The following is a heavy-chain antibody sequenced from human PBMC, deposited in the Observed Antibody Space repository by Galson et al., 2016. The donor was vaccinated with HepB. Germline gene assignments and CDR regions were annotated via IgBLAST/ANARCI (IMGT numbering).Heavy chain of an antibody. CDR2: VNAANGDT. CDR1: GYTFTTYA. CDR3: ARGHIVATVDYYYYGLDV. V-gene: IGHV1-3*01. Sequence: SVKVSCKASGYTFTTYAMYWVRQAPGQRLEWMGWVNAANGDTKYSQKLQGRGTITWDASANTAYMELSSLRSEDTAVYYCARGHIVATVDYYYYGLDVWGQGTTVTVSS. D-gene: IGHD5-12*01. J-gene: IGHJ6*02.